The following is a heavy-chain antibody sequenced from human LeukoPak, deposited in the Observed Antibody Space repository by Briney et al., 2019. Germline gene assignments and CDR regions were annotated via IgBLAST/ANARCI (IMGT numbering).Heavy chain of an antibody. J-gene: IGHJ5*02. D-gene: IGHD6-13*01. CDR3: AKDGYSSSLVGGWFDP. Sequence: PGGSLRLSCAASGFTFSSYWMHWVRQAPGKGLVWVSRINTDGSSTSYADSVKGRFTISRDNAKNSLYLQMNSLRAEDTALYYCAKDGYSSSLVGGWFDPWGQGTLVTVSS. CDR2: INTDGSST. CDR1: GFTFSSYW. V-gene: IGHV3-74*01.